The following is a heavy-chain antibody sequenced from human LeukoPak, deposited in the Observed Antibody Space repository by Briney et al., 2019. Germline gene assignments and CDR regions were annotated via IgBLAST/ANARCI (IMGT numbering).Heavy chain of an antibody. V-gene: IGHV1-2*02. Sequence: ASVKVSCKASGYTFTGYYMHWVRQAPGQGLEWMGWINPNSGGTNYAQKFQGRVTMTRDTSISTAYMELSRLRSDDTAVYYCARDLSITMIVVVISGFAPWGQGTLVTVSS. D-gene: IGHD3-22*01. CDR1: GYTFTGYY. J-gene: IGHJ5*02. CDR3: ARDLSITMIVVVISGFAP. CDR2: INPNSGGT.